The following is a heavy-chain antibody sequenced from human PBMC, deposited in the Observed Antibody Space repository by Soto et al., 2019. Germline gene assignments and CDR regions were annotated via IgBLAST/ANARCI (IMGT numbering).Heavy chain of an antibody. V-gene: IGHV3-11*01. CDR3: STGPRLADY. Sequence: QVQLVESGGGLVKPGGSLRLSCAASGFTVSDNYMTWIRQAPGKGPEWLSYISGGGDIISYADSVKGRFIISRDNAKRSLYLQMNSLTVEDTAVYYCSTGPRLADYWGQGTLVTVSS. CDR2: ISGGGDII. CDR1: GFTVSDNY. D-gene: IGHD6-25*01. J-gene: IGHJ4*02.